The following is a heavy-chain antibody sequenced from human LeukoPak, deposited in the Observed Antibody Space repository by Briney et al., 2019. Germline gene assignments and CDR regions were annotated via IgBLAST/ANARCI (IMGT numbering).Heavy chain of an antibody. CDR3: ARGYSYGDVDY. Sequence: ASVEVSCKASGYTFTSTGINWVRQAPGQGLEWMAWISPYNGNTKYARKLQGRVTVTTDTSTTTAYMDLRSLRSDDTAVYYCARGYSYGDVDYWGQGTLVTVSS. V-gene: IGHV1-18*01. CDR2: ISPYNGNT. CDR1: GYTFTSTG. D-gene: IGHD5-18*01. J-gene: IGHJ4*02.